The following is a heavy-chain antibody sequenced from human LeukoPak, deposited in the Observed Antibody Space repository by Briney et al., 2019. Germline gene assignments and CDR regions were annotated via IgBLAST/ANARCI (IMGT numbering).Heavy chain of an antibody. CDR2: IYRSGST. J-gene: IGHJ4*02. V-gene: IGHV4-39*01. D-gene: IGHD6-13*01. Sequence: SETLSLTCTVSGGSISSSSYYWGWIRQPPGKGLEWIGSIYRSGSTYYNPSLKSRVTISVDTSKNQFSLKLSSVTAADTAVYYCARRSSSWTPVDYWGQGTLVTVSS. CDR3: ARRSSSWTPVDY. CDR1: GGSISSSSYY.